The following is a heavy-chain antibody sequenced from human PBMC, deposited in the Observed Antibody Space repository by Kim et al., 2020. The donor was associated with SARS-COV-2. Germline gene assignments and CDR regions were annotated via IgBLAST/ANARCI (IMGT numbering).Heavy chain of an antibody. Sequence: TIYYADSVKGRFTISRDNAKNSLYLQMNSLRDEDTAVYYCARDSGALAHYWGQGTLVTVSS. V-gene: IGHV3-48*02. CDR3: ARDSGALAHY. CDR2: TI. J-gene: IGHJ4*02. D-gene: IGHD1-26*01.